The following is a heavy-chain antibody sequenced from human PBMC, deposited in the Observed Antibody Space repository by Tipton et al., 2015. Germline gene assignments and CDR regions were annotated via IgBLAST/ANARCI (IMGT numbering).Heavy chain of an antibody. V-gene: IGHV3-23*01. CDR3: ARDGYNSNYFDY. D-gene: IGHD5-24*01. CDR1: GFIFRNYA. CDR2: VGGTDGTT. J-gene: IGHJ4*02. Sequence: TLRLSCAASGFIFRNYAMSWVRQAPGKGLEWVSCVGGTDGTTWYTDSGRGRFTISRDNSKNTMYLQMNSLRAEDTAVYYCARDGYNSNYFDYWGQGTLATVSS.